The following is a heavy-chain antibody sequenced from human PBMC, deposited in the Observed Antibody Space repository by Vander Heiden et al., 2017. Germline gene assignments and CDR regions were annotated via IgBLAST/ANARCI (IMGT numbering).Heavy chain of an antibody. Sequence: EVQLLASGGGLVQPGGSLRLSCSASGFTFSSYAMSWVRQAPGKGLEWVSAISGSGGSTYYADSGKGRFTISRDNSKNTLDMQMNRLRAEETAVYYCAKDTRWFGEGDAFDIWGQGTMVTVSS. CDR1: GFTFSSYA. J-gene: IGHJ3*02. D-gene: IGHD3-10*01. CDR3: AKDTRWFGEGDAFDI. CDR2: ISGSGGST. V-gene: IGHV3-23*01.